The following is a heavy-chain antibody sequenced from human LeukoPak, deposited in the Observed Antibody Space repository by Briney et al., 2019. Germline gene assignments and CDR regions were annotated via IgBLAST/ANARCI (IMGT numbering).Heavy chain of an antibody. D-gene: IGHD6-19*01. Sequence: PGGSLRLSCAASGFTLNNAWMSWVRQAPGKGLEWVGRIKSKTDGGTTDYAAPVKGRFTILRDDSKNTLYLQMNSLKTEDTAVYYCTTGKKSSGRYRYFDYWGQGTLVTVSS. J-gene: IGHJ4*02. CDR1: GFTLNNAW. CDR2: IKSKTDGGTT. V-gene: IGHV3-15*01. CDR3: TTGKKSSGRYRYFDY.